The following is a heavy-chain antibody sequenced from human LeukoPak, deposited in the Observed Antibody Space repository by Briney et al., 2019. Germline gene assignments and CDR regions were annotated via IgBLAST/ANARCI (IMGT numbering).Heavy chain of an antibody. CDR3: AALGLGTTEVNH. D-gene: IGHD4-23*01. CDR1: GGSFSGYY. CDR2: INHSGST. V-gene: IGHV4-34*01. J-gene: IGHJ5*02. Sequence: SETLSLTCAVYGGSFSGYYWSWIRQPPGKGLEWIGEINHSGSTYSNPSLKSRVTLSVDTSKNHFSLKLTSATAADTGVYFCAALGLGTTEVNHWGQGTRVIVSS.